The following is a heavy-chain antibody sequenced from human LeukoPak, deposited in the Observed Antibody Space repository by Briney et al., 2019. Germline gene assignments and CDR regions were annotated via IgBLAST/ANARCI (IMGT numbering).Heavy chain of an antibody. CDR1: GYSFTSYW. CDR2: IFPGNSDP. D-gene: IGHD3-3*01. CDR3: ARHSGTIFGVVPFDP. J-gene: IGHJ5*02. Sequence: GESLKISCKGSGYSFTSYWIGWVRQMPGKGLEWMGIIFPGNSDPRYSPSFQGQVTISADKSISTDYLQWSSLKASDTAMYYCARHSGTIFGVVPFDPWGQGTLVTVSS. V-gene: IGHV5-51*01.